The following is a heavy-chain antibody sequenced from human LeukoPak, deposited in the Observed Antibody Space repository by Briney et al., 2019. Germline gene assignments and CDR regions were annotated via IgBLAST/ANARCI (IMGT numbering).Heavy chain of an antibody. Sequence: GGSLRLSCAASGFTFSVYAMGWVRQAPGKGLEWVSAINGGGIDTYYMDSVKGRFTISRDNSKNTLYLQMSSLRAEDTAVYYCAKNRDGGYDPFDSWGQGTLVTVSS. CDR1: GFTFSVYA. J-gene: IGHJ4*02. CDR2: INGGGIDT. CDR3: AKNRDGGYDPFDS. D-gene: IGHD4-17*01. V-gene: IGHV3-23*01.